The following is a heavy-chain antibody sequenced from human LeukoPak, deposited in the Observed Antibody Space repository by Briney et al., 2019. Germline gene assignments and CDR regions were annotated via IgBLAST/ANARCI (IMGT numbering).Heavy chain of an antibody. CDR2: INPNSGGT. D-gene: IGHD2-15*01. CDR3: ARDPYRYCSGGSCYTWFDP. Sequence: ASVKVSCKASGYTFTGYYMRWVRQAPGQGLEWMGWINPNSGGTNYAQKFQGRVTMTRDTSISTAYMELSRLRSDDTAVYYCARDPYRYCSGGSCYTWFDPWGQGTLVTVSS. J-gene: IGHJ5*02. V-gene: IGHV1-2*02. CDR1: GYTFTGYY.